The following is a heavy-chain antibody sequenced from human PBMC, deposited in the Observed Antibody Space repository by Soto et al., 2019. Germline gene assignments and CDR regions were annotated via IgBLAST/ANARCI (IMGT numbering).Heavy chain of an antibody. CDR2: IVPKYGTA. J-gene: IGHJ5*01. D-gene: IGHD2-21*01. V-gene: IGHV1-69*12. CDR1: GGIFSDYA. Sequence: QVQLVQSGGEVRKPGTSVKVSCRASGGIFSDYAISWVRQAPGQGLEWVGGIVPKYGTAKYARKFEDRVTLTADELSSTGYMEMNGLRSEDTALYYCARDMLSSLVVETPHLFESWGQGTRLTVSS. CDR3: ARDMLSSLVVETPHLFES.